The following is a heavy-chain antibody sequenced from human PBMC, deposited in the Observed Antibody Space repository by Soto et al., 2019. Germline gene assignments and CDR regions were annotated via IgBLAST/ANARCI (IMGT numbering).Heavy chain of an antibody. CDR1: GFTFSSYT. Sequence: EVQLLESGGGLIQPGWSLRLSCAASGFTFSSYTMTWVRQAPGKGLEWVSSITGSSGHMYYTDSVKGRFTISRDNSKNTLYLQMNSLRAEDTAVYYCAKCVGRWNSWFDPWGQGTLVTVSS. D-gene: IGHD2-15*01. CDR3: AKCVGRWNSWFDP. J-gene: IGHJ5*02. CDR2: ITGSSGHM. V-gene: IGHV3-23*01.